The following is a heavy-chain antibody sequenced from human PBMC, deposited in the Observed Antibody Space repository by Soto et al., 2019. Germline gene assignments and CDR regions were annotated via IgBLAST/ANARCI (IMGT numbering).Heavy chain of an antibody. V-gene: IGHV1-69*13. J-gene: IGHJ4*02. CDR2: IIPIFGTA. Sequence: SVKVSCKASGGTFSSYAISWVLQAPGQGLEWMGGIIPIFGTANYAQKFQGRVTITADESTSTAYMELSSLRSEDTAVYYCARGGYSYGPQIIDYWGQGTLVTVSS. D-gene: IGHD5-18*01. CDR1: GGTFSSYA. CDR3: ARGGYSYGPQIIDY.